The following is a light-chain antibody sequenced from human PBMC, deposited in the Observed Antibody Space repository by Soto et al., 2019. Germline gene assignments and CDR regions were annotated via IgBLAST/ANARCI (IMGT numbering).Light chain of an antibody. Sequence: EIVLTQSPGTLPLPPGERATLSCRASQSVSGRYLAWYQQKPGQAPRVLIYGESSRAIGIPDRFSGGGSGKDFTLTISRLEPGDFAVYFCQQYGGFPITLGQGKRLEIK. J-gene: IGKJ5*01. CDR1: QSVSGRY. CDR3: QQYGGFPIT. V-gene: IGKV3-20*01. CDR2: GES.